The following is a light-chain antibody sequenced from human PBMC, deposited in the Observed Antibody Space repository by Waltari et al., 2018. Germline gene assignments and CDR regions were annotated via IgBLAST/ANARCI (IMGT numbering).Light chain of an antibody. V-gene: IGKV3-20*01. Sequence: EIVLTQSPGTLSLSPGERATLSCRASQSVGKYLAWYQQRPGQAPMLLLYHAAIRATVNADRFSGSGSGTDFSLTISRLELEDFAVYYCQKYESLPATFGQGTTVEIK. CDR3: QKYESLPAT. CDR1: QSVGKY. J-gene: IGKJ1*01. CDR2: HAA.